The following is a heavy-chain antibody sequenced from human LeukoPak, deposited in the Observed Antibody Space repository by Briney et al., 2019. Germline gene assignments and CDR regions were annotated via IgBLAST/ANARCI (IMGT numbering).Heavy chain of an antibody. Sequence: SETLSLTCTVSGGSISSYFWSWIRQPPGKGLEWIGYIHNSGTTNYNPSLKSRVTISVDTSKNQFSLKLSSVTAADTAVYYCARQGSGRDYWGQRTPVTVSS. CDR2: IHNSGTT. CDR1: GGSISSYF. J-gene: IGHJ4*02. V-gene: IGHV4-59*08. CDR3: ARQGSGRDY. D-gene: IGHD6-19*01.